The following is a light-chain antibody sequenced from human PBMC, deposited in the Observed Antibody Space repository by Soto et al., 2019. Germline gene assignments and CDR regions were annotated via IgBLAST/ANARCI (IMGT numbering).Light chain of an antibody. Sequence: QSVLTQPASVSGSPGQSITISCTGTSSDVGGYNYVSWYQQNPGKAPKLMIYDVSNRPSGVSNRFFGSKSGNTASLTISGLQAEDEADYYCSSYTSSNTVVFGGGTKLTVL. CDR3: SSYTSSNTVV. CDR1: SSDVGGYNY. J-gene: IGLJ2*01. CDR2: DVS. V-gene: IGLV2-14*01.